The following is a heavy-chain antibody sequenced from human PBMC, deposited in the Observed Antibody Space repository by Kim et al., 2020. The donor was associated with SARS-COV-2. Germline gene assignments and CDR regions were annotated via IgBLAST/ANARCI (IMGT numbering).Heavy chain of an antibody. D-gene: IGHD6-13*01. CDR3: AKHRSSRWNPDSYYGMDV. CDR1: GGSISSSSYY. Sequence: SETLSLTCTVSGGSISSSSYYWGWIRQPPGKGLEWIGSIYSSGSTYYNPSLKSRVIISVATSKNQFSLKLTSMTDADTAVDYCAKHRSSRWNPDSYYGMDVWGQGTTVTVSS. V-gene: IGHV4-39*01. CDR2: IYSSGST. J-gene: IGHJ6*02.